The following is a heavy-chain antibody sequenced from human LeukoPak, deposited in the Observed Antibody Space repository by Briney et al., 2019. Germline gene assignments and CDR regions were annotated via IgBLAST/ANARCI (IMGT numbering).Heavy chain of an antibody. J-gene: IGHJ4*02. CDR2: IIPILGIA. CDR1: GYTFTGYY. Sequence: ASVKVSCKASGYTFTGYYMHWVRQAPGQGLEWMGRIIPILGIANYAQKFQGRVTITADKSTSTAYMELSSLRSEDTAVYYCARDPTYYYDSSGPTYFDYWGQGTLVTVSS. CDR3: ARDPTYYYDSSGPTYFDY. V-gene: IGHV1-69*04. D-gene: IGHD3-22*01.